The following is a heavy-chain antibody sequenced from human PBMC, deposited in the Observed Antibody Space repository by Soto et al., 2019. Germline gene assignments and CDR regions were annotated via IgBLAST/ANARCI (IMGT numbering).Heavy chain of an antibody. CDR3: ARDRYRYYGMDV. V-gene: IGHV1-69*13. Sequence: SVKVSCKASGGTFSSYAISWVRQAPGQGLEWMGGIIPIFGTANYAQKFQGRVTITADESTSTAYMELSSLRSEDTAVYYCARDRYRYYGMDVWGQGTTVTVSS. CDR1: GGTFSSYA. J-gene: IGHJ6*02. CDR2: IIPIFGTA. D-gene: IGHD1-20*01.